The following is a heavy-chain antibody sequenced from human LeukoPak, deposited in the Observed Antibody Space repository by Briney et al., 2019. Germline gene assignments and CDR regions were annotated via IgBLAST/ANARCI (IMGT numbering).Heavy chain of an antibody. Sequence: PSETLSLTCTVSGGSISSYYWSWIRQPPGKGLEWIGYIYYSGSTNYNPSLKSRVTISVDTSKNQFSLKLSSVTAADTAVYYCARRLRITMVRGVIGWFDPWGQGTLVTVSS. J-gene: IGHJ5*02. CDR3: ARRLRITMVRGVIGWFDP. V-gene: IGHV4-59*01. CDR1: GGSISSYY. CDR2: IYYSGST. D-gene: IGHD3-10*01.